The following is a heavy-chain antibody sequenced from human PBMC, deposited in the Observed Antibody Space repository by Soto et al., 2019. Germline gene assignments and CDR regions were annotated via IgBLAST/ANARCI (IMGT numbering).Heavy chain of an antibody. CDR2: IYYSGST. CDR3: ARLDDSSGYYPYFDY. D-gene: IGHD3-22*01. J-gene: IGHJ4*02. Sequence: SETLSLTCTVSGGSISSSSYYWGWIRQPPGKGLEWIGSIYYSGSTYYNPSLKSRVTISVDTSKNQFSLKLSSVTAADTAVYYCARLDDSSGYYPYFDYWGQGTLVTVSS. V-gene: IGHV4-39*01. CDR1: GGSISSSSYY.